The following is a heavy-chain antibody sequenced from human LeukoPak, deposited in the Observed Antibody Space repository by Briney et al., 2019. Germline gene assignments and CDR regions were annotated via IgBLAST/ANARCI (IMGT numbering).Heavy chain of an antibody. J-gene: IGHJ5*02. CDR3: ARTLVPYCSSTSCRGGWFDP. CDR2: IKPSGGST. Sequence: ASVKVSCKASGYTSTSYYMHWVRQAPGQGVAWMGLIKPSGGSTSYAQKFQGRVTMTRDTSTSTVYKELSSLRSEDTAVYYCARTLVPYCSSTSCRGGWFDPWGQGTLVTVSS. CDR1: GYTSTSYY. D-gene: IGHD2-2*01. V-gene: IGHV1-46*01.